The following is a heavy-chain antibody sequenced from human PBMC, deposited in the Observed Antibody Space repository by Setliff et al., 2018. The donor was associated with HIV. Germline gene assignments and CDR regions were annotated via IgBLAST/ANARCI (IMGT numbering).Heavy chain of an antibody. D-gene: IGHD3-22*01. J-gene: IGHJ4*02. CDR2: INHSGNT. CDR1: GDSISTGNW. Sequence: LSLTCAVSGDSISTGNWWSWVRQPPGKGLEWIGEINHSGNTNYNPSLKSRVTISVVTSKSHFSLKMTSVTAADTAIYFCARGALSLTMTKLLSFFDSWGQGTQVTVSS. CDR3: ARGALSLTMTKLLSFFDS. V-gene: IGHV4-4*01.